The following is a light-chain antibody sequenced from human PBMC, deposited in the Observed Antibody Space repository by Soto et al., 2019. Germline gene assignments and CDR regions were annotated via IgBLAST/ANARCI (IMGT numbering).Light chain of an antibody. Sequence: DIQMTQSPSTLSASVGDRVTITCRASQSISSWLAWYQQKPGKAPKLLIYQASNLQSGVPSRFSGSGSGTELTLTISSLQPDDFATYYCQQYNSYPWAFGQGTKWIS. J-gene: IGKJ1*01. V-gene: IGKV1-5*03. CDR1: QSISSW. CDR2: QAS. CDR3: QQYNSYPWA.